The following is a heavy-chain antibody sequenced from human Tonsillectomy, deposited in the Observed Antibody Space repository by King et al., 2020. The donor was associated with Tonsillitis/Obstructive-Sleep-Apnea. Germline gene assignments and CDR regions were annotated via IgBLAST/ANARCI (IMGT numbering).Heavy chain of an antibody. CDR1: GGSVSSGSYY. CDR2: IYYSGST. J-gene: IGHJ6*03. CDR3: ARVMYYDFWSGSLWYYYYMDV. V-gene: IGHV4-61*01. D-gene: IGHD3-3*01. Sequence: VQLQESGPGLVKPSETLSLTCTVSGGSVSSGSYYWSWIRQPPGKGLEWIGYIYYSGSTNYNPSLKSRVTISVDTSKNQFSLKLSSVTAADTAVYYCARVMYYDFWSGSLWYYYYMDVWGKGTTVTVSS.